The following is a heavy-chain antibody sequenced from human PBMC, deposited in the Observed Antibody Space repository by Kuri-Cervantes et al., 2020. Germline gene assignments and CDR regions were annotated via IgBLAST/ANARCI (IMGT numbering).Heavy chain of an antibody. CDR3: AQGDCGGDCYGGGMDV. CDR2: ISYDGSNK. Sequence: GESLKISCAASGFTFSSYGMHWVRQAPGKGLEWVAVISYDGSNKYYADSVKGRFTISRDNSKSTLYLQMNSLRVEDTALYYCAQGDCGGDCYGGGMDVWGQGTTVTVSS. D-gene: IGHD2-21*02. V-gene: IGHV3-30*18. CDR1: GFTFSSYG. J-gene: IGHJ6*02.